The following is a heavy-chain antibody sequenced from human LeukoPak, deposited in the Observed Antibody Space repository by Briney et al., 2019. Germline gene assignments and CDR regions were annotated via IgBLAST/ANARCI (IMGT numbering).Heavy chain of an antibody. J-gene: IGHJ4*02. Sequence: GGSLRLSCAASGFTFSNYAMSWVRQAPGKGLEWVSAISGSGAGTYYADSVKGRFTISRDNSKNTLYLQMSSLRAEDTAVYSCTKDVGNYHHAYWGQGTLVTVSS. CDR1: GFTFSNYA. CDR3: TKDVGNYHHAY. V-gene: IGHV3-23*01. CDR2: ISGSGAGT. D-gene: IGHD1-7*01.